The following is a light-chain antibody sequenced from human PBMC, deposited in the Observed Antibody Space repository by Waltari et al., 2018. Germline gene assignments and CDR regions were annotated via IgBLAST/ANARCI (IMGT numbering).Light chain of an antibody. CDR2: DVS. V-gene: IGKV1-33*01. CDR3: QQYYNLPPT. Sequence: DIQMTQSPSSLSASVGDRVTITCQASQDVSNYVNWYQQRPGKAPNLLIYDVSNLQAGVPSRFSGRGSGTQFPLTISTLQLDDIATYSCQQYYNLPPTFGQGTKLEIK. J-gene: IGKJ2*01. CDR1: QDVSNY.